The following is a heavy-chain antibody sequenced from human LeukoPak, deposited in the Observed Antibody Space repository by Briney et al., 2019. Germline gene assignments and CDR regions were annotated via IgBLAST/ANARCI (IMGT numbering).Heavy chain of an antibody. Sequence: GGSLRLSCAAAGFTFSSYAMSWVRQAPGQGLEWVSGISGSGGSTYYADSVKGRFTISRDTSKNTLYVQMHSLRAEDTAIYYCAKGGRLRYFDDRIGYYGMDVWGRGTTVTVSS. V-gene: IGHV3-23*01. CDR3: AKGGRLRYFDDRIGYYGMDV. D-gene: IGHD3-9*01. J-gene: IGHJ6*02. CDR2: ISGSGGST. CDR1: GFTFSSYA.